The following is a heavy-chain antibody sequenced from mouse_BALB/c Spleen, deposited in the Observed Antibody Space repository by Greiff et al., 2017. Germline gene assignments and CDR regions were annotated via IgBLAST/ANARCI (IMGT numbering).Heavy chain of an antibody. CDR3: VRASTMITNYYAMDY. D-gene: IGHD2-4*01. CDR2: IWTGGGT. Sequence: QVQLKESGPGLVAPSQSLSITCTVSGFSLTSYDISWIRQPPGKGLEWLGVIWTGGGTNYNSAFMSRLSISKDNSKSQVFLKMNSLQTDDTAIYYCVRASTMITNYYAMDYWGQGTSVTVSS. V-gene: IGHV2-9-2*01. J-gene: IGHJ4*01. CDR1: GFSLTSYD.